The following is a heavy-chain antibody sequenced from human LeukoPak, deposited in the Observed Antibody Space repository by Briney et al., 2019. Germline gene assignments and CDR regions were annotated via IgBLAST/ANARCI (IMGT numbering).Heavy chain of an antibody. D-gene: IGHD3-10*01. CDR3: ARSPPSMVRGVGGRCFDP. CDR2: IYHSGST. CDR1: GGSISSGGYS. J-gene: IGHJ5*02. V-gene: IGHV4-30-2*01. Sequence: PSQTLSLTCAVSGGSISSGGYSWSWIRQPPGKGLEWIGYIYHSGSTYYNPSLKSRVTISVDRSKNQFSLKLSSVTAADTAVYYCARSPPSMVRGVGGRCFDPWGQGTLVTVSS.